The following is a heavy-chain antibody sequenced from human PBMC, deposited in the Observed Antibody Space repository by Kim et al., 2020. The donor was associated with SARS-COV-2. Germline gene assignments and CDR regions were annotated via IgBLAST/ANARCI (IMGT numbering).Heavy chain of an antibody. D-gene: IGHD2-8*01. CDR3: AREGLNNWVDP. V-gene: IGHV4-4*06. Sequence: NYNPSLKSRVTMSIDTSKNQFSRKLTSVTAADAAIYYCAREGLNNWVDPWGQGTLVTVSS. J-gene: IGHJ5*02.